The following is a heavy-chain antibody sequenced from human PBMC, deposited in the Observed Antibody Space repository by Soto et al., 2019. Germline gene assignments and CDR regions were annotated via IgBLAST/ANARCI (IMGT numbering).Heavy chain of an antibody. CDR3: ARGADDYWDAFDI. V-gene: IGHV4-31*03. D-gene: IGHD2-8*02. Sequence: QVRLQQSGPGLVKPSQTLSLTCRVSGDSTSRGGYYWSWIRQHPGKGLEWIGYIYWSGNTYFNPSLKRRASISLATSSKQFSLNLASVTAADTAVYYCARGADDYWDAFDIWCQGTTVTVSS. CDR1: GDSTSRGGYY. J-gene: IGHJ3*02. CDR2: IYWSGNT.